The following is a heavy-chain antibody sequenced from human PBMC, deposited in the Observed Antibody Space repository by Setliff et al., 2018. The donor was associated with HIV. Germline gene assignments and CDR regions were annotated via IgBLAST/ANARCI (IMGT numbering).Heavy chain of an antibody. D-gene: IGHD3-10*01. V-gene: IGHV4-34*01. CDR3: ARDLPRSYYYGSGSMGFDY. Sequence: SETLSLTCAVYGGSFSGYYWSWIRQPPGKGLEWIGEINHSGSTNYNPSLKSRVTMSVDTSKNQFSLKLSSVTAADTAVYYCARDLPRSYYYGSGSMGFDYWGQGTLVTVSS. J-gene: IGHJ4*02. CDR2: INHSGST. CDR1: GGSFSGYY.